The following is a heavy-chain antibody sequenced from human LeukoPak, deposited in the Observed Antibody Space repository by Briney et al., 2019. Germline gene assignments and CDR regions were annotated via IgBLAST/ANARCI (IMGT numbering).Heavy chain of an antibody. J-gene: IGHJ4*02. Sequence: GGSLRLSCTASGFPLCSYSMDWIRQAPGKGLEWISYISASGSAIYYVDSVNGRVTVSRDNARNSLFLQMDSPRAEDTALYYCVRVKSSYFAYLLRGTLVTVSS. D-gene: IGHD2-2*01. CDR2: ISASGSAI. V-gene: IGHV3-48*01. CDR3: VRVKSSYFAY. CDR1: GFPLCSYS.